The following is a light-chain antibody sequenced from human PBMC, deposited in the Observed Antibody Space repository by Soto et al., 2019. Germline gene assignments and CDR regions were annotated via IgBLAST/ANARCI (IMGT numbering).Light chain of an antibody. CDR3: QQYDSSPRT. V-gene: IGKV3D-20*01. CDR1: QTISSGY. Sequence: EIVLTQSPATLSLSPGERATLSCGASQTISSGYLAWYQQKPGLAPRLLIYDASSRATGIPDRFSGSGSGTDFTLTIRRLEPEDFAVYYCQQYDSSPRTFGPGTKVKIK. J-gene: IGKJ1*01. CDR2: DAS.